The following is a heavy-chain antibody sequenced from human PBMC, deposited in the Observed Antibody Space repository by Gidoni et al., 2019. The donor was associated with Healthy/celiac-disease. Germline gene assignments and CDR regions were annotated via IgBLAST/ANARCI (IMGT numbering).Heavy chain of an antibody. J-gene: IGHJ4*02. CDR3: AREGDSSGYYHDY. V-gene: IGHV3-21*01. CDR2: ISSSSSYI. CDR1: GFTFSSYS. Sequence: EVQLVESGGGLVKPGGSLRLSCAASGFTFSSYSMNWVRQAPGKGLEWVSSISSSSSYIYYADSVKGRFTISRDNAKNSLYLQMNSLRAEDTAVYYCAREGDSSGYYHDYWGQGTLVTVSS. D-gene: IGHD3-22*01.